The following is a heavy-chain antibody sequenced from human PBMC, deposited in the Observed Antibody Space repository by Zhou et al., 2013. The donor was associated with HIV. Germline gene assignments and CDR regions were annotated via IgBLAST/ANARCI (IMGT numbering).Heavy chain of an antibody. CDR3: ARDRGQSCSGGSCYSDGVGGAFDI. D-gene: IGHD2-15*01. CDR1: GGTFRIYA. CDR2: IIPMFATA. V-gene: IGHV1-69*12. Sequence: QVHLVQSGAEVKKPGSSVKVSCKASGGTFRIYAIIWVRQAPGQGLEWMGGIIPMFATANYAQKFQGRVTVTADESTRIAYMELSSLRSEDTAVYYCARDRGQSCSGGSCYSDGVGGAFDIWGQGTMVTVSS. J-gene: IGHJ3*02.